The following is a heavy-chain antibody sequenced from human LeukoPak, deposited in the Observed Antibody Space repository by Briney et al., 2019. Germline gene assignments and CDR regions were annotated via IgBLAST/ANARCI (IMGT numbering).Heavy chain of an antibody. Sequence: SETLSLTCTVSGGSISSYYWSWIRQPPGKGLEWIGYIYTSGSTNYNPSLKSRVTISVDTSKNQFSVKLSSVTAADTAVYYCARHGDSSGYYSSWFDPWGQGTLVTVSS. V-gene: IGHV4-4*09. CDR3: ARHGDSSGYYSSWFDP. J-gene: IGHJ5*02. D-gene: IGHD3-22*01. CDR2: IYTSGST. CDR1: GGSISSYY.